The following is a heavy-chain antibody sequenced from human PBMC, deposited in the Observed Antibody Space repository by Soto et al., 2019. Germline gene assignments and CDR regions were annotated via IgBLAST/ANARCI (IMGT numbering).Heavy chain of an antibody. V-gene: IGHV3-66*04. D-gene: IGHD3-10*01. CDR3: ARHVLLGFGELPWDDY. CDR2: IYSGGST. Sequence: GSLRLSCAASGFTVSSNYMSWVRQAPGKGLEWVSVIYSGGSTYYADSVKGRFTISRDNSKNTLYLQMNSLRAEDTAVYYCARHVLLGFGELPWDDYWGQGTLVTVSS. CDR1: GFTVSSNY. J-gene: IGHJ4*02.